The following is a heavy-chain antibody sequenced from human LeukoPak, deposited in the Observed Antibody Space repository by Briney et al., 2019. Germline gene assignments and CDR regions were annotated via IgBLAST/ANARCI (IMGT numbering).Heavy chain of an antibody. CDR2: ISWNSGSI. Sequence: GGSLRLSCAASGFTFDDYAMHWVRQAPGKGLEWVSGISWNSGSIGYADSVKGRFTISRDNAKNSLYLQMNSLRAEDTALYYRAKDIRSVPAASHFDYWGQGTLVTVSS. CDR3: AKDIRSVPAASHFDY. D-gene: IGHD2-2*01. V-gene: IGHV3-9*01. J-gene: IGHJ4*02. CDR1: GFTFDDYA.